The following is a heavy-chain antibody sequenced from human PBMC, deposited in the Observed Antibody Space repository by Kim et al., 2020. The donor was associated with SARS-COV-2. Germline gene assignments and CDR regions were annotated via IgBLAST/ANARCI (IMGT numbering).Heavy chain of an antibody. D-gene: IGHD6-19*01. CDR2: ISWNSGSI. CDR3: AKGGIAAVAGPPDY. Sequence: GGSLRLSCAASGFTFDDYAMHWVRQAPGKGLEWVSGISWNSGSIGYADSVKGRFTISRDNAKNSLYLQMNSLRAEDTALYYFAKGGIAAVAGPPDYWGQGTLVTVSS. J-gene: IGHJ4*02. V-gene: IGHV3-9*01. CDR1: GFTFDDYA.